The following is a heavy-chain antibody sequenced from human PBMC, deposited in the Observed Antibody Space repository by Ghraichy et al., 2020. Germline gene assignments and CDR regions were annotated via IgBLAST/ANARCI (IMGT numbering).Heavy chain of an antibody. CDR1: GGKFGNYL. Sequence: SVKVSCKASGGKFGNYLVSWVRQAPGQGLEWMGGIIPTINRRNYAQRFQGRVTITADESTRTVFMAVSSLRYEDTAVYYCARGSYCGDDCYTRTLDYWGQGTQVIVST. CDR3: ARGSYCGDDCYTRTLDY. CDR2: IIPTINRR. J-gene: IGHJ4*02. D-gene: IGHD2-21*01. V-gene: IGHV1-69*13.